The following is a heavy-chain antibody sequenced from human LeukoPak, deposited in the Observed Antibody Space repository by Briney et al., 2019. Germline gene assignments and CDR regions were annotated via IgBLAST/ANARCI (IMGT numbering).Heavy chain of an antibody. CDR1: GFSFNSYW. Sequence: GGSLRLSCAASGFSFNSYWMTWVRQTPGRGLEWVANINPAGSDTYYVDPVKGRFTISRDNSKNTLYLQMNTLRAEDSALYYCAKGIYSSGWSYFDYWGHGTLVTVSS. J-gene: IGHJ4*01. CDR2: INPAGSDT. V-gene: IGHV3-7*03. D-gene: IGHD6-19*01. CDR3: AKGIYSSGWSYFDY.